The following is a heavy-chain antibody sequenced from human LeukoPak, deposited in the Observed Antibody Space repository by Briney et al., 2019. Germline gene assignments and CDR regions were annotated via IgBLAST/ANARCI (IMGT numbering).Heavy chain of an antibody. J-gene: IGHJ4*02. CDR1: GYTFTSSD. CDR2: INPNSGRT. V-gene: IGHV1-8*01. Sequence: GASVTVSCKASGYTFTSSDINWVRQAAGQGLEWMGWINPNSGRTGYAQKFQGRVTMTENTSISTAYMELSSLRFDDTAVYYCARGRSGLAAAGTYDYWGQGTLITVSS. D-gene: IGHD6-25*01. CDR3: ARGRSGLAAAGTYDY.